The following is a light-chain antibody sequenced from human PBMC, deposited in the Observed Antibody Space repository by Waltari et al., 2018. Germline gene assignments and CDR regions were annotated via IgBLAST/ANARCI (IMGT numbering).Light chain of an antibody. J-gene: IGLJ3*02. CDR2: DIN. CDR1: SSDVGANNF. Sequence: QSALTQPRSVSGSPGQSGTISCTGTSSDVGANNFVSWYQHHPDKAPKLIIYDINHRPAGFPVRFPGSKSGNTPSLPSSGLQAEDEADYYCCSCVGRNIYWVFGGGTKLTVL. V-gene: IGLV2-11*01. CDR3: CSCVGRNIYWV.